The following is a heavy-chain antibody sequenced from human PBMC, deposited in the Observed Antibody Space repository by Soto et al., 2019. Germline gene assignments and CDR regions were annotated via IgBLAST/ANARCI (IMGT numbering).Heavy chain of an antibody. V-gene: IGHV3-11*01. D-gene: IGHD3-10*01. Sequence: SLRLSCAASGFSFSDYYMYWIRQAPGKGLEWVSYITNSGNPIYSADSVKGRFTISRDNAKNSLYLHMSSLRAEDTAVYYCARDLVRGVHEYYYGLQVWGQGTTVTVSS. CDR1: GFSFSDYY. J-gene: IGHJ6*02. CDR2: ITNSGNPI. CDR3: ARDLVRGVHEYYYGLQV.